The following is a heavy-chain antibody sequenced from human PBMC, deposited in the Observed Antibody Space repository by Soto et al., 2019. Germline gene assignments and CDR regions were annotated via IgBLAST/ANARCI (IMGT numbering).Heavy chain of an antibody. V-gene: IGHV3-30-3*01. CDR3: ARSSNYYDSSGYWYGMDV. CDR2: ISYDGSNK. J-gene: IGHJ6*02. D-gene: IGHD3-22*01. Sequence: QVQLVESGGGVVQPGRSLRLSCAASGFTFSSYAMHWVRQAPGKGLEWVAVISYDGSNKYYAASVKGRFTISRDNSKNTLYLEMNSLRAEDTAVYYCARSSNYYDSSGYWYGMDVWGQGTTVTVSS. CDR1: GFTFSSYA.